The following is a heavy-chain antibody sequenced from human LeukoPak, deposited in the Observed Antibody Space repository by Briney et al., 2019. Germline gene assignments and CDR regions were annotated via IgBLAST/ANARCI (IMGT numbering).Heavy chain of an antibody. CDR3: AKAGRGGAITMVRGVKGDYYYMDV. J-gene: IGHJ6*03. CDR1: GFTFSSYG. V-gene: IGHV3-30*18. CDR2: ISYDGSNK. D-gene: IGHD3-10*01. Sequence: GGSLRLSCAASGFTFSSYGMHWVRQAPGKGLEWVAVISYDGSNKYYADSVKGRFTISRDNSKNTLYLQMNSLRVEDTAVYYCAKAGRGGAITMVRGVKGDYYYMDVWGKGTTVTISS.